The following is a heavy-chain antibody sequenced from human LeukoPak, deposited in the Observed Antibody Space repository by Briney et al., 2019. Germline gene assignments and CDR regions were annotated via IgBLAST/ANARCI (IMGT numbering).Heavy chain of an antibody. D-gene: IGHD3-10*01. V-gene: IGHV3-21*05. CDR3: ATGSQIREADY. J-gene: IGHJ4*02. Sequence: GGSLRLSCAASGFTFSTYGMHWIRQAPGKGLEWISYISGDGGDINYADSVRGRFTISRDNAKNSLYLQMNSLRAEDTAVYYCATGSQIREADYWGQGTLLTVSS. CDR1: GFTFSTYG. CDR2: ISGDGGDI.